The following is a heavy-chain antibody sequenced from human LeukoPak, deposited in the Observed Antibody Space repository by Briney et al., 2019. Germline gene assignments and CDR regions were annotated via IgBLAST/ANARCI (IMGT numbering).Heavy chain of an antibody. Sequence: ASVKVSCKASGYTFTGYYMHWVRQAPGQGLEWMRWINPNSGGTNYAQKFQGRITMTRDTSISTAYMELSRLRSDDTAVYYCARVYCSSTSCYGIDYWGQGTLVTVSS. J-gene: IGHJ4*02. V-gene: IGHV1-2*02. CDR2: INPNSGGT. CDR3: ARVYCSSTSCYGIDY. CDR1: GYTFTGYY. D-gene: IGHD2-2*01.